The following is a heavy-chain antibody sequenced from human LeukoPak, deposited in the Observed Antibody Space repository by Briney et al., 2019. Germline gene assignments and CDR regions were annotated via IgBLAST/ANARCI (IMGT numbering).Heavy chain of an antibody. V-gene: IGHV4-31*03. J-gene: IGHJ3*02. CDR2: IYYSGST. Sequence: SQTLSLTCTVSGGSISSGGYYWSWIRQHPGKGLEWIGYIYYSGSTYYNPSLKSRVTISVDTSKNQFSLELSSVTAADTAVYYCARIKRGNYYAFDIWGQGTMVTVSS. D-gene: IGHD1-7*01. CDR3: ARIKRGNYYAFDI. CDR1: GGSISSGGYY.